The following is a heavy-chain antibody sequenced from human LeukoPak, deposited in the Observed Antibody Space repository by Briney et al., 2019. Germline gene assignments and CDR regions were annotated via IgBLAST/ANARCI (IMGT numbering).Heavy chain of an antibody. CDR1: GGSISSYY. CDR3: ARHTYRNYFDF. D-gene: IGHD4-11*01. CDR2: IYTSGDT. J-gene: IGHJ4*02. Sequence: SETLSLTXNVSGGSISSYYWSWIRQAAGKGLEWLGRIYTSGDTNYNPSLKNRVTMSIDTSKNQFSLKVYSVTAADTAVYYCARHTYRNYFDFWGQGALVTVSS. V-gene: IGHV4-4*07.